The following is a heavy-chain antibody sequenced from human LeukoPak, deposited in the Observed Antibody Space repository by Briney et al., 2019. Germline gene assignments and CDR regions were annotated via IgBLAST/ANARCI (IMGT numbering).Heavy chain of an antibody. CDR3: ASGNGPGSFLIDY. D-gene: IGHD3-10*01. CDR2: ISDDGSRT. V-gene: IGHV3-30-3*01. J-gene: IGHJ4*02. Sequence: PGGSLRLSCAASGFTFSTYAVHWVRQAPGKGLEWVAIISDDGSRTYYSNSVKGRFTISRDNSRNTLYLQMNSLRPEDTAVYYCASGNGPGSFLIDYWGQGTLVTVSS. CDR1: GFTFSTYA.